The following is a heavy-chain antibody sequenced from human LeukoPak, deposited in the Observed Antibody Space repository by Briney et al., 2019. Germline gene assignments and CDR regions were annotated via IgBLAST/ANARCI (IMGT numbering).Heavy chain of an antibody. CDR1: GFTFSLYN. J-gene: IGHJ6*02. CDR2: ISFGGSPT. CDR3: AREGASNGYHYGMDV. D-gene: IGHD5-12*01. V-gene: IGHV3-30-3*01. Sequence: GGSLRLSCAGSGFTFSLYNMHWVRQAPGKGLEWVALISFGGSPTYYADSVRGRFTISRDNSKNTLILQMSSLKAEDTAVYYCAREGASNGYHYGMDVWGQGTTVSVSS.